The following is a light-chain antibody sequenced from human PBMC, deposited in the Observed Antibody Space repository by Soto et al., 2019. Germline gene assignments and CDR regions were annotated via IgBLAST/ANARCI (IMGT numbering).Light chain of an antibody. V-gene: IGLV2-14*01. CDR2: DAT. CDR1: SSDVGGYDY. J-gene: IGLJ1*01. Sequence: QSALTQPASVSGSTGQSITISCTGTSSDVGGYDYVSWYQQHPGKAPKLMIYDATNRPSGVSNRFSGSKSGNTASLTISGLQAEDEADYYCISYASINTYVFGTG. CDR3: ISYASINTYV.